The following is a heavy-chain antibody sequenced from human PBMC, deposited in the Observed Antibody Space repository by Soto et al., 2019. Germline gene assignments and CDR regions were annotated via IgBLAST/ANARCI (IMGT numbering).Heavy chain of an antibody. V-gene: IGHV4-59*01. D-gene: IGHD3-3*01. CDR1: GGSISSYY. CDR2: IYYSGST. J-gene: IGHJ6*02. Sequence: SETLSLTCTVSGGSISSYYWSWIRQPPGKGLEWIGYIYYSGSTNYNPSLKSRVTISVDTSKNQFSLKLSSVTAADTAVYYCARGLFLEWSNNYYYYGMDVWGQGTTVTVS. CDR3: ARGLFLEWSNNYYYYGMDV.